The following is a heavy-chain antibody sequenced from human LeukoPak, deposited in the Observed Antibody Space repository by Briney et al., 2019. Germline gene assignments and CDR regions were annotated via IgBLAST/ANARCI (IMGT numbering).Heavy chain of an antibody. Sequence: GPSVKLSCKASAYTFTGYYMHWVRQAPGQGLEWMGWINPNSGGTNYAQKFQGRVTMTRDTSISTAYMELSRLRSDDTAVYYCASNILTHYGMDVWGQGTTVTVSS. J-gene: IGHJ6*02. V-gene: IGHV1-2*02. D-gene: IGHD3-9*01. CDR2: INPNSGGT. CDR3: ASNILTHYGMDV. CDR1: AYTFTGYY.